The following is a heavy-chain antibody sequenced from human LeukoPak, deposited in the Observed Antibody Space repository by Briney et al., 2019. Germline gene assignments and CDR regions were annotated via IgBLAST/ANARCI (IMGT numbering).Heavy chain of an antibody. V-gene: IGHV4-39*07. D-gene: IGHD2-2*02. CDR1: GGSISSSSYY. CDR3: ARKVVPAAIGGNWFDP. J-gene: IGHJ5*02. Sequence: SETLSLTCTVSGGSISSSSYYWGWIRQPPGKGLEWIGSIYYSGSTYYNPSLKSRVTISVDTSKNQFSLKLSSVTAADTAVYYCARKVVPAAIGGNWFDPWGQGTLVTVSS. CDR2: IYYSGST.